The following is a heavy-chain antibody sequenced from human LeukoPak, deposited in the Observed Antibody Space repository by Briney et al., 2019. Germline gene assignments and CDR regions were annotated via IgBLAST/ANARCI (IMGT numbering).Heavy chain of an antibody. CDR3: AREGEMATITGDLDY. D-gene: IGHD5-24*01. J-gene: IGHJ4*02. CDR2: MNPNSGNT. Sequence: ASVKVSCKASGGTFSSYAISWVRQAPGQGLEWMGWMNPNSGNTGYAQKFQGRVTMTRNTSISTAYMELSSLRSEDTAVYYCAREGEMATITGDLDYWGQGTLVTVSS. CDR1: GGTFSSYA. V-gene: IGHV1-8*02.